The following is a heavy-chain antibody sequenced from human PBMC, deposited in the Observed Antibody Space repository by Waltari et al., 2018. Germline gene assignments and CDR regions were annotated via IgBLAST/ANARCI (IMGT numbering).Heavy chain of an antibody. V-gene: IGHV4-39*07. CDR2: IYYSGST. CDR1: GGSISSSSYY. CDR3: ARSPYYYDSSGYPWFDP. Sequence: QLQLQESGPGLVKPSETLSLTCTVSGGSISSSSYYWGWIRQPPGKGLEWIGSIYYSGSTNYNPSLKSRVTISVDTSKNQFSLKLSSVTAADTAVYYCARSPYYYDSSGYPWFDPWGQGTLVTVSS. D-gene: IGHD3-22*01. J-gene: IGHJ5*02.